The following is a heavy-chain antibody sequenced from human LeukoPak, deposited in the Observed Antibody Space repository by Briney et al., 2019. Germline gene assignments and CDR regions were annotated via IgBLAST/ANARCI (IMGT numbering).Heavy chain of an antibody. Sequence: GGSLRLSCAASGFTFSSYSMKWVRQAPGKGLEWASSISSSSSYIYYADSVKGRFTISRDNAKNSLYLQMNSLRAEDTAVYYCARDLYSYSGWYPPYYYYYGMDVWGQGTTVTVSS. CDR3: ARDLYSYSGWYPPYYYYYGMDV. CDR2: ISSSSSYI. V-gene: IGHV3-21*01. CDR1: GFTFSSYS. J-gene: IGHJ6*02. D-gene: IGHD6-19*01.